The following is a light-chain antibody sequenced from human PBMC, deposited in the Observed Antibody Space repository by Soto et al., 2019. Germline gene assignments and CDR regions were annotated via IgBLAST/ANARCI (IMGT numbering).Light chain of an antibody. V-gene: IGKV1-5*01. CDR2: DAS. CDR1: QSISSW. J-gene: IGKJ1*01. CDR3: QQYNSFWT. Sequence: DIQMTQSPSTLSASVGDRVTITCRASQSISSWLAWYQQKPGKAPRLLIYDASYLERGVPSRFSGSGSGTEFTLTTSDLQPDDLATYYCQQYNSFWTFGQGTKV.